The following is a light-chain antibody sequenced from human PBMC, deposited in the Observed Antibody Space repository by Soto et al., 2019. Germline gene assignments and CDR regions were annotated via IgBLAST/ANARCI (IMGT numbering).Light chain of an antibody. CDR1: SSEVGGYNY. CDR2: EVT. V-gene: IGLV2-14*01. J-gene: IGLJ1*01. CDR3: SSYTSSSTRV. Sequence: QSALTQPASVSGSPGQSIAISCTGSSSEVGGYNYVSWYQQHPGKAPQLIIYEVTNRPSGVSNRFSGSKSGNTASLTISGLQAEDEADYYCSSYTSSSTRVFGTGTKLTVL.